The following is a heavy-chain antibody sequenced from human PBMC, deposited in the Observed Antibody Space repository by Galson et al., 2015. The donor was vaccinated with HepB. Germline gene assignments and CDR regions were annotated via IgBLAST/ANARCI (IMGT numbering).Heavy chain of an antibody. J-gene: IGHJ5*02. CDR3: TTVVVGNWFDP. CDR2: IKSKTDGGTT. CDR1: GLTFSNAW. D-gene: IGHD2-15*01. V-gene: IGHV3-15*07. Sequence: SLRLSCAASGLTFSNAWMNWVRQAPGKGLEWVGRIKSKTDGGTTDYAAPVKGRLTISRDDSKNTLYLQMNSLKTEDTAVYYCTTVVVGNWFDPWGQGTLVTVSS.